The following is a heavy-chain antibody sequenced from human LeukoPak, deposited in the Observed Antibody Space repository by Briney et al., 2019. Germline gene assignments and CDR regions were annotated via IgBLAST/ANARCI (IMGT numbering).Heavy chain of an antibody. CDR1: GFTFSSYG. D-gene: IGHD3-22*01. CDR2: ISGSGGST. Sequence: GGSLRLSCAASGFTFSSYGRSWVRQAPGKGLEWGSAISGSGGSTYYADSVKGRFTISRDNSKNTLYLKMTSLRAEDTAVYYCAKESYYASSGYSDYWGQGTLVTVSS. V-gene: IGHV3-23*01. J-gene: IGHJ4*02. CDR3: AKESYYASSGYSDY.